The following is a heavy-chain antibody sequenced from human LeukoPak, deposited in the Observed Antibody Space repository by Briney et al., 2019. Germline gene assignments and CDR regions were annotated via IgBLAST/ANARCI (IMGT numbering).Heavy chain of an antibody. J-gene: IGHJ4*02. CDR1: GGSFSGYY. D-gene: IGHD3-10*01. CDR3: ARDLRAMVRGVIPSAPDY. Sequence: PSETLSLTCAVYGGSFSGYYWSWIRQPPGKGLEWIGEINHSGSTNYNPSLKSRVTISVDTSKNQFSLKLSSVTAADTAVYYCARDLRAMVRGVIPSAPDYWGQGTLVTVSS. V-gene: IGHV4-34*01. CDR2: INHSGST.